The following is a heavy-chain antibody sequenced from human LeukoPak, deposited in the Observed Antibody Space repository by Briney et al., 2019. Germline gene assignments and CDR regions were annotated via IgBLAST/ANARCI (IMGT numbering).Heavy chain of an antibody. Sequence: TGGSLRLSCAASGFIVSDKYMSWVRQAPGKGLEWISVIHSDGNTYYSDSVKGRFTISRDNSKNTLLLQMDSLRVEDTAVYYCTRGHYSNTLGGQGTLVTVSS. CDR1: GFIVSDKY. CDR3: TRGHYSNTL. J-gene: IGHJ4*02. CDR2: IHSDGNT. D-gene: IGHD6-13*01. V-gene: IGHV3-66*01.